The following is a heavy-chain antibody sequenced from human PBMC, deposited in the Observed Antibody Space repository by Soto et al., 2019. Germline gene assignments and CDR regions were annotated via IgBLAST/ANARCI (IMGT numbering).Heavy chain of an antibody. CDR2: IYWHDDK. Sequence: SGPTLVNPTQTLTLTCTVSGFSLSTSGMVVGWIRQPPGKAPEWLAFIYWHDDKRYNPSLRNRLAITKDTSRDQVVLTMTNMDPVDTATYYCAHRCTVTLIDYWGQGTLVTVSS. J-gene: IGHJ4*02. V-gene: IGHV2-5*01. CDR1: GFSLSTSGMV. D-gene: IGHD4-17*01. CDR3: AHRCTVTLIDY.